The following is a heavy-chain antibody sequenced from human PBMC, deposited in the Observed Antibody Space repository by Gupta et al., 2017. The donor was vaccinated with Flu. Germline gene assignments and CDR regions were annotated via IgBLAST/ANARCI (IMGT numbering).Heavy chain of an antibody. Sequence: QVQLVESGGGVVQPGRSLRLSCAASGFTFSSYGMHWVRQAPGKGLEWVAVIWYDGSNKYYADSVKGRFTISRDNSKNTLYLQMNSLRAEDTAVYYCAREGYSSGWYGEFDYWGQGTLVTVSS. D-gene: IGHD6-19*01. J-gene: IGHJ4*02. CDR1: GFTFSSYG. CDR3: AREGYSSGWYGEFDY. CDR2: IWYDGSNK. V-gene: IGHV3-33*01.